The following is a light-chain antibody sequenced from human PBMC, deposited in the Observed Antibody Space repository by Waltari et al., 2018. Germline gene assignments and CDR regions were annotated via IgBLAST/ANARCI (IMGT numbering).Light chain of an antibody. CDR3: QHYVRLPAT. Sequence: ELVLTQSPGTLSLSPGETATLSCRASQCVSRALAWYQQKPDQAPRLLIYGTSNRATGIPDRLSGSGSGTDFSLTISRLEPGDVAVYFCQHYVRLPATFGQGTKVEIK. CDR2: GTS. V-gene: IGKV3-20*01. J-gene: IGKJ1*01. CDR1: QCVSRA.